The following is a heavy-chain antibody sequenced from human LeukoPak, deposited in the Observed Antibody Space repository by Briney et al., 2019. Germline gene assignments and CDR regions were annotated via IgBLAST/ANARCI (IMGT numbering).Heavy chain of an antibody. V-gene: IGHV3-48*04. Sequence: GGTLRLSCAASGFTFTSYGMNWVRQAPGKGLEWVSYISSSGSTIYYADSVKGRFTISRDNAKNSLYLQMNSLRAEDTAVYYCAELGITMIGGVWGKGTTVTISS. J-gene: IGHJ6*04. D-gene: IGHD3-10*02. CDR1: GFTFTSYG. CDR3: AELGITMIGGV. CDR2: ISSSGSTI.